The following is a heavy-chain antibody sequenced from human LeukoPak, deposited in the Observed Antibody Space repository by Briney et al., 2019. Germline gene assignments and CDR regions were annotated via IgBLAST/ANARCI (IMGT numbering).Heavy chain of an antibody. CDR3: ARMYSGSYYAMNAFDI. CDR2: INPNSGGT. CDR1: GYTFTGYY. Sequence: GASVKVSCKASGYTFTGYYMHWVRQAPGQGLEWMGWINPNSGGTNYAQKFQGRVTMTRDTSISTAYMELSRLRSDDTAVYYCARMYSGSYYAMNAFDIWGQGTMVTVSS. J-gene: IGHJ3*02. V-gene: IGHV1-2*02. D-gene: IGHD1-26*01.